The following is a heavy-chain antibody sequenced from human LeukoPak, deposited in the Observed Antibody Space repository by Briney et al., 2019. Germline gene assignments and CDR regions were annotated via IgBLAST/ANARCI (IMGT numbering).Heavy chain of an antibody. CDR1: GGTFSSYA. V-gene: IGHV1-69*01. Sequence: GSSVKVSCKASGGTFSSYAISWVRPAPGQGLEWMGGIIPIFGTANYAQKFQGRVTITADESTSTAYMELSSLRSEDTAVYYCAREEGYYYGSGSYYYYGLDVWGQGTTVTVSS. J-gene: IGHJ6*02. CDR3: AREEGYYYGSGSYYYYGLDV. D-gene: IGHD3-10*01. CDR2: IIPIFGTA.